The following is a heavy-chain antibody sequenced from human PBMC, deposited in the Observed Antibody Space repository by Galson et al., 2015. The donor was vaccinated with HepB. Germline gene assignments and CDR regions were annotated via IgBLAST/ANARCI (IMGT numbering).Heavy chain of an antibody. V-gene: IGHV3-74*01. CDR2: INREGSVT. J-gene: IGHJ4*02. CDR3: VRGGTVGAILHYFDS. CDR1: GFALSGYC. D-gene: IGHD1-26*01. Sequence: SLRLSCAASGFALSGYCMHWVRQVPGKGPVWVSRINREGSVTNYADSVKGPFTISRDNTKNTLYLQMNSLGVDDTAVYYCVRGGTVGAILHYFDSWGQGTLVTVSS.